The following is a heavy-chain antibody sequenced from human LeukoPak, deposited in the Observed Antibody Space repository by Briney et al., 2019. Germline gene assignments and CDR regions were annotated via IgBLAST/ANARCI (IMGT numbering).Heavy chain of an antibody. CDR3: AKAPTDSILNGVDV. V-gene: IGHV3-23*01. CDR1: GFTFSSYA. Sequence: GGSLRLSCAASGFTFSSYAMSWVRQAPGKGLEGISTIGGSSTTYDADSVKGRFTISRDNSKNTLFLQMHSLRAEDTAVYYCAKAPTDSILNGVDVWGQGTTVTVSS. CDR2: IGGSSTT. J-gene: IGHJ6*02. D-gene: IGHD3-3*01.